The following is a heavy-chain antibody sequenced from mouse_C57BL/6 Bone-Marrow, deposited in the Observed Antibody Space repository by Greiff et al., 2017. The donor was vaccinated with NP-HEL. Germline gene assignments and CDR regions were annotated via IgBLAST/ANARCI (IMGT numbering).Heavy chain of an antibody. J-gene: IGHJ2*01. D-gene: IGHD2-1*01. CDR2: ISDGGSYT. CDR3: ARVGGNYGY. V-gene: IGHV5-4*01. Sequence: EVHLVESGGGLVKPGGSLKLSCAASGFTFSSYAMSWVRQTPEKRLEWVATISDGGSYTYYPDNVKGRFTISRDNAKNNLYLQMSHLKSEDTAMYYCARVGGNYGYWGQGTTLTVSS. CDR1: GFTFSSYA.